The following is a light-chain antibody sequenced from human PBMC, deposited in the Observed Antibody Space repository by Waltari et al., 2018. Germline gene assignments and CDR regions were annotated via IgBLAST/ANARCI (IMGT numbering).Light chain of an antibody. Sequence: SYEVTQSPSVSVSPGQTAAILCSGDKLGEKYVGCYQQKPGQSPPLVPYQDNRRPSGIPERFSGYNSGNTATLVISGTQAMDEADYYCQAWDTDTVIFGGGTKLTVL. CDR2: QDN. J-gene: IGLJ2*01. CDR1: KLGEKY. CDR3: QAWDTDTVI. V-gene: IGLV3-1*01.